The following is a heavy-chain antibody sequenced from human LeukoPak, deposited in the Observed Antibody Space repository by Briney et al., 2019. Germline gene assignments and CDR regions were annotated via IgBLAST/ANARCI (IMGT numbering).Heavy chain of an antibody. D-gene: IGHD5-18*01. J-gene: IGHJ4*02. V-gene: IGHV1-2*02. CDR1: GYTFTNYG. CDR2: INPNSGDT. CDR3: AKDGGRGFNYGLYYFDH. Sequence: ASVKVSCKASGYTFTNYGIHWVRQAPGQGLEWMGWINPNSGDTNYAQKFQGRVTMTRDTSISTAYMELSRLKSDDTAVYYCAKDGGRGFNYGLYYFDHWGQGTLVTVSS.